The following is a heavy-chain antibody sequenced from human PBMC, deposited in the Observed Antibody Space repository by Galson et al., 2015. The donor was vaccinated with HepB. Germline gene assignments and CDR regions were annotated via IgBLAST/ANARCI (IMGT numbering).Heavy chain of an antibody. CDR3: ARDKGEAWLPY. J-gene: IGHJ4*02. D-gene: IGHD3-16*01. Sequence: SLRLSCAASKFTFSSYWMSWVRQAPGEGLEWVANIKQDGSEKYYVDSVKGRFTISGDNAKNSLYLQMNSLRAEDTAVYYCARDKGEAWLPYWGQGTLVIVSS. V-gene: IGHV3-7*03. CDR1: KFTFSSYW. CDR2: IKQDGSEK.